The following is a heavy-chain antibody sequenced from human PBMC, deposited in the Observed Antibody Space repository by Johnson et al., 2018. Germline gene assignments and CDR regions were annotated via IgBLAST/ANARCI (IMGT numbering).Heavy chain of an antibody. CDR2: ISSSGSYI. CDR3: AREREFASSVYYYLDAFDI. D-gene: IGHD3-22*01. Sequence: VQLVESGGGLVKPGGSLRLSCAASGFTFSSYSMNWVRQAPGKGLEWVSSISSSGSYIYYADSVKGRFPISRDNAKNSLYLQMNSLRAEDAAVYYCAREREFASSVYYYLDAFDIWGQGTMITVSS. CDR1: GFTFSSYS. J-gene: IGHJ3*02. V-gene: IGHV3-21*01.